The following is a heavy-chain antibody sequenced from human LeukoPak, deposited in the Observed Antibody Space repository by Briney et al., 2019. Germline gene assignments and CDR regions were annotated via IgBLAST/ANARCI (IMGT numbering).Heavy chain of an antibody. V-gene: IGHV3-23*01. CDR3: AKGPYYDFWSGLSNWFDP. Sequence: GGSLRLSCAASGFTFSSYAMSWVRQAPGKGLEWVSAISGSGGSTYYADSVKGRFTISRDNSKNTLYLQMNSLRAEDTAVYYCAKGPYYDFWSGLSNWFDPWGQGTLVTVSS. J-gene: IGHJ5*02. CDR2: ISGSGGST. D-gene: IGHD3-3*01. CDR1: GFTFSSYA.